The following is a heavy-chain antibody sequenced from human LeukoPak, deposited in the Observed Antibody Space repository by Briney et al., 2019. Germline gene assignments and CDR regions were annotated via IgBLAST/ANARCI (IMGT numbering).Heavy chain of an antibody. D-gene: IGHD6-13*01. J-gene: IGHJ5*02. V-gene: IGHV3-21*01. CDR2: ISIAGDYI. CDR1: GFCLISYT. Sequence: PGGSLRLAWAPAGFCLISYTMNWVRQAPGKGREWVSSISIAGDYIYYADSVKGRFTISRDNAKNSLLLQMNSLRAEDTAVYYCARLAAAGRRDNWFDPWGQGTLVTVSS. CDR3: ARLAAAGRRDNWFDP.